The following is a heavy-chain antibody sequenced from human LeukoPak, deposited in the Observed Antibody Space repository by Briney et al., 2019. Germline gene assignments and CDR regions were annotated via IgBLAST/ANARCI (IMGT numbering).Heavy chain of an antibody. CDR2: IYYSGST. Sequence: PSETLSLTCTVSGGSISSSSYYWGWIRQPPGKGLEWIGSIYYSGSTYYNPSLKSRVTIPVDTSKNQFSLKLSSVTAADTAVYYCAFTRGYSYSYFLSDNLFYFDYWGPGTLVTVSS. J-gene: IGHJ4*02. CDR1: GGSISSSSYY. CDR3: AFTRGYSYSYFLSDNLFYFDY. D-gene: IGHD5-18*01. V-gene: IGHV4-39*01.